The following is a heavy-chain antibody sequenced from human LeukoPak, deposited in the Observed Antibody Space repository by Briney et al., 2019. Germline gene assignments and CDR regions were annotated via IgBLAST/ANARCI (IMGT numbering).Heavy chain of an antibody. CDR3: AREFHFGSGRRGYNWFDP. J-gene: IGHJ5*02. D-gene: IGHD3-10*01. CDR1: GYSFTGYY. V-gene: IGHV1-2*02. Sequence: GSVKVSCKASGYSFTGYYIQWVRQAPEQGLEWVGWINPNIGTTKFAQKFQGRVAMTRDTSTNTAYMEMSSLRSDDTAVYYCAREFHFGSGRRGYNWFDPWGQGTLVTVSS. CDR2: INPNIGTT.